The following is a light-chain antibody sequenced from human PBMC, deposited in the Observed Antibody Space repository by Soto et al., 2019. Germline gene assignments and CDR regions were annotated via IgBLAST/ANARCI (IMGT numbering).Light chain of an antibody. V-gene: IGKV3-20*01. Sequence: EIILTQSPATLPLSPGERATLSCRASQSVSSYLAWYQQRPGQAPRLLIYDASNRATGIPARFSGSGSGTDFTLTISRLEPEDFAVYYCQQYGSSPSTFGPGTKVHIK. J-gene: IGKJ3*01. CDR2: DAS. CDR1: QSVSSY. CDR3: QQYGSSPST.